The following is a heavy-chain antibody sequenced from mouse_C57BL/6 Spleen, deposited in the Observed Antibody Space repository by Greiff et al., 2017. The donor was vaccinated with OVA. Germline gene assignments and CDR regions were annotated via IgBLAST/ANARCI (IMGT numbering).Heavy chain of an antibody. J-gene: IGHJ2*01. D-gene: IGHD2-3*01. CDR1: GFTFSDYG. V-gene: IGHV5-17*01. CDR3: ARGIPDDGYYSDY. CDR2: ISSGSSTI. Sequence: EVQLVESGGGLVKPGGSLKLSCAASGFTFSDYGMHWVRQAPEKGLEWVAYISSGSSTIYYADTVKGRFTISRDNAKNTLFLQMTSLRSEDTAMYYCARGIPDDGYYSDYWGQGTTLTVSS.